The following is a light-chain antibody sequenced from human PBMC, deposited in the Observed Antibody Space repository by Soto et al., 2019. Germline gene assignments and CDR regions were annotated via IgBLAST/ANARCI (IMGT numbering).Light chain of an antibody. CDR1: SSDVGSYNL. CDR3: CSYAGSYTFYV. Sequence: QSVLTQPASVSGSPGQSITISCPGNSSDVGSYNLVSWYQQHPGKAPELMIYEVSNRPSGVSNRFSGSKSGNTASLTISGLQAEDEADYYCCSYAGSYTFYVFGTGTKVTVL. V-gene: IGLV2-23*02. CDR2: EVS. J-gene: IGLJ1*01.